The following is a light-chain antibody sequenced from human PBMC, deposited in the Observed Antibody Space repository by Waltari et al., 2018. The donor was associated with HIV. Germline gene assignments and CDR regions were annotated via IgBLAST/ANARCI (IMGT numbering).Light chain of an antibody. J-gene: IGLJ1*01. CDR1: SSDVGAYNY. CDR2: EVT. CDR3: SSYAGGRGGV. V-gene: IGLV2-8*01. Sequence: QSALTQPPSASGSPGQSVTISCTGTSSDVGAYNYVSWYKQHPGKAPKLMIDEVTKRPSGVPARFSGSKSGNTASLTVSGLQAEDEADYYCSSYAGGRGGVFGTGTTVTVL.